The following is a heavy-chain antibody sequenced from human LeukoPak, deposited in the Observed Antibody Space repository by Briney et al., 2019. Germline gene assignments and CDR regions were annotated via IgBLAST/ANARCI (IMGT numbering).Heavy chain of an antibody. V-gene: IGHV3-21*01. CDR2: ITSTSNYI. CDR1: GFTFSIYS. J-gene: IGHJ4*02. CDR3: ARDRGYFDD. Sequence: GGSLRLSCAASGFTFSIYSMNWVRQAPGRGLSWLSSITSTSNYIYYAASVKGRFTISRDNVQNSLYLQMNSLRAEDTAMDYWARDRGYFDDWGQGTLVTVSS.